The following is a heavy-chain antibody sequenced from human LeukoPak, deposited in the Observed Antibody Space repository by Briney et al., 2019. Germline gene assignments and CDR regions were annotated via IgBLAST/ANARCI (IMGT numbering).Heavy chain of an antibody. Sequence: GGSLRLSCAASGFTFSSYAMNWVRQAPGKGLEWVSAISGSGGSTYYADSVKGRFTISRDNSKNTLYLQMNSLRAEDTAVYYCAKDRSARLLWFGELGPIGGQGTLVTVSS. J-gene: IGHJ4*02. V-gene: IGHV3-23*01. D-gene: IGHD3-10*01. CDR2: ISGSGGST. CDR1: GFTFSSYA. CDR3: AKDRSARLLWFGELGPI.